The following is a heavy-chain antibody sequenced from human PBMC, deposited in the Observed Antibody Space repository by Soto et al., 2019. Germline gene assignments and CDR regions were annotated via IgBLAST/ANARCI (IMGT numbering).Heavy chain of an antibody. D-gene: IGHD2-15*01. Sequence: EVQLVESGGGLVQPGRSLRLSCAASGFTFDDYAMHWVRQAPGKGLEWVSGISWNSGSIGYADSVKGRFTISRDNAKNSLYLQMHSLRAEDTALYYCAKDIGRYCSGGSCYSEDYYYYYYVDVWGKGTTVTVSS. J-gene: IGHJ6*03. CDR1: GFTFDDYA. CDR2: ISWNSGSI. CDR3: AKDIGRYCSGGSCYSEDYYYYYYVDV. V-gene: IGHV3-9*01.